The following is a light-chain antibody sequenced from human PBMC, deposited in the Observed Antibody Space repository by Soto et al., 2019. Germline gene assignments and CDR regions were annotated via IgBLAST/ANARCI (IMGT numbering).Light chain of an antibody. J-gene: IGKJ1*01. CDR2: DVD. CDR1: QSIAAS. V-gene: IGKV1-5*01. CDR3: QHYDYSRT. Sequence: DVEMTQSTSSLSASLGDSVTITCRASQSIAASLAWYQVKPEEDPKLRIYDVDNLESGVPSRFSGSGSRTEFSLTIRSLHPDEFATDYRQHYDYSRTVAQGTKVEIK.